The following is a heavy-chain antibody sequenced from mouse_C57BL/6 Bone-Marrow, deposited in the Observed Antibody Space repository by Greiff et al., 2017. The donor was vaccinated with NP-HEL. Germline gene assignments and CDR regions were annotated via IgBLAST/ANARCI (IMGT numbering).Heavy chain of an antibody. Sequence: EVMLVESGGDLVKPGGSLKLSCAASGFTFSSYGMSWVRQTPDKRLEWVATISSGGSYTYYPDSVKGRFTIDRDNAKNTLYLQMSSLKSEDTAMYYCARQGTAFYAMDYWGQGTSVTVSS. CDR2: ISSGGSYT. D-gene: IGHD4-1*01. CDR1: GFTFSSYG. CDR3: ARQGTAFYAMDY. J-gene: IGHJ4*01. V-gene: IGHV5-6*01.